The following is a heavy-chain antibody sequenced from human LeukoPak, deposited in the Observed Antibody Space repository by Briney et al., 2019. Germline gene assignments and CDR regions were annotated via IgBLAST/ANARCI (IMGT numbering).Heavy chain of an antibody. CDR3: ARATAAVGRWYYYYMDV. J-gene: IGHJ6*03. CDR1: GFTFSAYW. D-gene: IGHD6-13*01. V-gene: IGHV3-21*01. CDR2: ISSSSSYI. Sequence: GSLRLSCAASGFTFSAYWMTWVRQAPGKGLAWVSSISSSSSYIYYADSVKGRFTISRDNAKNSLYLQMNSLRAEDTAVYYCARATAAVGRWYYYYMDVWGKGTTVTVSS.